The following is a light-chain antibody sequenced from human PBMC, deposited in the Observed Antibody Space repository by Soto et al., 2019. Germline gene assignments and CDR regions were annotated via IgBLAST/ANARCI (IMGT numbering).Light chain of an antibody. CDR2: DAS. CDR3: QQRSSCPIT. V-gene: IGKV3-11*01. J-gene: IGKJ5*01. Sequence: EIVLTQSPATLSLSPGERATLSCRASQRVSNFLAWYLQRPGQAPRLLIFDASKRAAGVPARFSGSGSGTDFTLTISILEPEDFVVYYCQQRSSCPITFGQGTRLEIK. CDR1: QRVSNF.